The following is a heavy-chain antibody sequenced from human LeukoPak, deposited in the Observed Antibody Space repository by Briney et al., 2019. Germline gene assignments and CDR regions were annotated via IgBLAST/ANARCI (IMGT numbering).Heavy chain of an antibody. V-gene: IGHV3-23*01. D-gene: IGHD6-13*01. J-gene: IGHJ4*02. CDR2: ISGSGGST. CDR3: AKAPGYSRAQGFDY. Sequence: GGSLRLSCAASGFTFSSYAMSWVRQAPGKGLEWVSAISGSGGSTYSADSVKGRFTISRDNSKNTLYLQMNSLRAEDTAVYYCAKAPGYSRAQGFDYWGQGTLVTVSS. CDR1: GFTFSSYA.